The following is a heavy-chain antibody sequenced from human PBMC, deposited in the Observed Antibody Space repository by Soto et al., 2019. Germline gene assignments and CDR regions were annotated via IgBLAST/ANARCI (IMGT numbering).Heavy chain of an antibody. Sequence: QVQLQESGPGLVKPSETLSLTCTVSGGSINYSYWTWIRQPTGKGLEWIGYISYTGSANYNASLKSRLTISVETSKKQFSLKLSSVTAADTSLYYCARVNYGDYYYGMDVWGQGTTVTVSS. CDR3: ARVNYGDYYYGMDV. J-gene: IGHJ6*02. CDR2: ISYTGSA. V-gene: IGHV4-59*01. CDR1: GGSINYSY. D-gene: IGHD4-17*01.